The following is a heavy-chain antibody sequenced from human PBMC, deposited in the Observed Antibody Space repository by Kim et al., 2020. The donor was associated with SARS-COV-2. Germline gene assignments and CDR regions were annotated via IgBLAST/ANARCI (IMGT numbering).Heavy chain of an antibody. J-gene: IGHJ3*02. CDR1: GGSISSGGYY. CDR3: ARDPTHYYDQNAFDI. CDR2: IYYSGST. Sequence: SETLSLTCTVSGGSISSGGYYWSWIRQHPGKGLEWIGYIYYSGSTYYNPSLKSRVTISVDTSKNQFSLKLSSVTAADTAVYYCARDPTHYYDQNAFDIWGQGTMVTVSS. V-gene: IGHV4-31*03. D-gene: IGHD3-22*01.